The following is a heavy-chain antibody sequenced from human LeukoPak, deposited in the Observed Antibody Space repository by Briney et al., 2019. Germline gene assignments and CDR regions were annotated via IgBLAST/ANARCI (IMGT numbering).Heavy chain of an antibody. V-gene: IGHV4-34*01. Sequence: SETLSLTCAVYGGSFSGYYWSWIRQPPGKGLEWIGEINHSGGTNYNPSLKSRVTISVDTSKNQFSLKLSSVTAADTAVYYCATRLRGLDIWGQGTMVTVSS. J-gene: IGHJ3*02. CDR2: INHSGGT. CDR1: GGSFSGYY. D-gene: IGHD4-17*01. CDR3: ATRLRGLDI.